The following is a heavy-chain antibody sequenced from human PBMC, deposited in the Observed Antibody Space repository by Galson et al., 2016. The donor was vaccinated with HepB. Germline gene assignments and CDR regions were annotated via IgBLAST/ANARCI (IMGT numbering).Heavy chain of an antibody. Sequence: SLRLSCAASGFTFSTYAMSWVRQAPGKGLEWVSGVSGSASGTYYADSVKGRFSISRDNSKNTLFLQLNSLRAEDTAVYYCAKVGRAYYDIVNGVDWYFDFWGRGTLLTVSS. D-gene: IGHD3-9*01. CDR2: VSGSASGT. CDR1: GFTFSTYA. CDR3: AKVGRAYYDIVNGVDWYFDF. V-gene: IGHV3-23*01. J-gene: IGHJ2*01.